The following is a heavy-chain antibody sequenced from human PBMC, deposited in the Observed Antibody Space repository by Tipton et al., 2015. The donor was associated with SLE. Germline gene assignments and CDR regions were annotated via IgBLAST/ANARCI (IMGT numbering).Heavy chain of an antibody. CDR3: ARSIVATTDFDY. Sequence: QLVQSGPEVKKPGASVKVSCKASGYIFSTSGISWVRQAPGQGLEWMGWINPYNGYTNYAQNLQGRITMSTDTSADTAYMELRSLRSNDTAVYYCARSIVATTDFDYWGQGTLVTVSS. J-gene: IGHJ4*02. V-gene: IGHV1-18*01. CDR1: GYIFSTSG. D-gene: IGHD5-12*01. CDR2: INPYNGYT.